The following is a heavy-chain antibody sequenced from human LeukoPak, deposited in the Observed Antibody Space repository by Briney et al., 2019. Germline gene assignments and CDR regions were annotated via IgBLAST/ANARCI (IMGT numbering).Heavy chain of an antibody. J-gene: IGHJ6*02. CDR1: GYTFTSYY. CDR3: ASYDRSRAMDV. Sequence: ASVNVSCKASGYTFTSYYMHWVRQAPGQGLEWMGIINPSGGSTSYAQKFQGRVTMTRDTSTSTVYMELSSLRSEDTAVYYCASYDRSRAMDVWGQGTTVTVSS. V-gene: IGHV1-46*01. CDR2: INPSGGST. D-gene: IGHD3-9*01.